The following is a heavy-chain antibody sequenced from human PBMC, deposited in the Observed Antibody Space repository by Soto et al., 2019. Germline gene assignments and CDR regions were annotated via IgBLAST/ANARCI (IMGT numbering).Heavy chain of an antibody. Sequence: GGSLRLSCAASGFTFSSYAMSWVRQAPGKGLEWVSSISGSGGITYYADSVKGRFTISRDNSKNTLYLQMNSLRAEDTAVYYCAKDTYYYDSSGYSDYWGQGTLVTVSS. V-gene: IGHV3-23*01. CDR1: GFTFSSYA. D-gene: IGHD3-22*01. J-gene: IGHJ4*02. CDR2: ISGSGGIT. CDR3: AKDTYYYDSSGYSDY.